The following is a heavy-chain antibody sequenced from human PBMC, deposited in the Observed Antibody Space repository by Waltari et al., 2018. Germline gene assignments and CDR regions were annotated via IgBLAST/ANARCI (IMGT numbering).Heavy chain of an antibody. J-gene: IGHJ4*02. D-gene: IGHD2-15*01. CDR2: INHSGST. CDR3: AGPAGGGSGQPYYFDY. V-gene: IGHV4-34*01. Sequence: QVQLQQWGAGLLKPSETLSLTCAVYGGSFSGYYWSWIRQPPGKGLEWIGEINHSGSTNYNPPLKGRFPIPLDPSKNQFPLRLSFVTAGDTAVYSCAGPAGGGSGQPYYFDYWGQGTLVTVSS. CDR1: GGSFSGYY.